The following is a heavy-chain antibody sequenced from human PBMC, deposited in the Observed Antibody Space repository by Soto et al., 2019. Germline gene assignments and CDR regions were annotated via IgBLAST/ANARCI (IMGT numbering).Heavy chain of an antibody. CDR1: GYTFTSYD. CDR3: AKEVYFDWLFDY. Sequence: ASVKVSCKASGYTFTSYDINWVRQATGQGLEWMGWMNPNSGNTGYAQKFQGRVTMTRNTSISTAYMELNSLRAEDTAVYYCAKEVYFDWLFDYWGQGTLVTVSS. D-gene: IGHD3-9*01. V-gene: IGHV1-8*01. J-gene: IGHJ4*02. CDR2: MNPNSGNT.